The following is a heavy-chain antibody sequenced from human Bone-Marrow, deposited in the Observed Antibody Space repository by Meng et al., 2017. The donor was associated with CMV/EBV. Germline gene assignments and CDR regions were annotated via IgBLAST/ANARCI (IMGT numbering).Heavy chain of an antibody. CDR3: ARAMIIAARALDF. CDR1: GFSFNDYG. Sequence: GGSLRLSCAVSGFSFNDYGMHWVRQTPGKGLEWLTFITFDGSNTYYADSVKGRFTISRDNSKNTLYLQMNSLRNDDTAVYYCARAMIIAARALDFWGQGTLVTVSS. V-gene: IGHV3-30*03. CDR2: ITFDGSNT. J-gene: IGHJ4*02. D-gene: IGHD6-6*01.